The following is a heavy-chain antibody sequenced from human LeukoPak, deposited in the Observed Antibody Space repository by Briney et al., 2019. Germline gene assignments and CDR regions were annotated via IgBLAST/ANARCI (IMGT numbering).Heavy chain of an antibody. Sequence: PGGSLRLSCAASGFTFSSYSMNWVRQAPGKGLEWVSSISSSSSYIYYADSVKGRFTISRDNAKNSLYLQMNSLRAEDTAVYCCARDRQQLEGPYYYYYMDVWGKGTTVTISS. CDR3: ARDRQQLEGPYYYYYMDV. CDR1: GFTFSSYS. D-gene: IGHD6-13*01. CDR2: ISSSSSYI. V-gene: IGHV3-21*01. J-gene: IGHJ6*03.